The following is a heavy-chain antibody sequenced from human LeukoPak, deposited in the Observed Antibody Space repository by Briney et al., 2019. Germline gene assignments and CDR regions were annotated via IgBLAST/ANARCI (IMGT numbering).Heavy chain of an antibody. V-gene: IGHV3-30*02. D-gene: IGHD3-22*01. CDR3: AEDSFDYYDSSGYYEPYYYYYMDV. Sequence: GGSLRLSCAASGFTFSSYGMHWVRQAPGKGLEWVAFIRYDGSNKYYADSVKGRFTISRDNSKNTLYLQMNSLRAEDTAVYYCAEDSFDYYDSSGYYEPYYYYYMDVWGKGTTVTISS. J-gene: IGHJ6*03. CDR2: IRYDGSNK. CDR1: GFTFSSYG.